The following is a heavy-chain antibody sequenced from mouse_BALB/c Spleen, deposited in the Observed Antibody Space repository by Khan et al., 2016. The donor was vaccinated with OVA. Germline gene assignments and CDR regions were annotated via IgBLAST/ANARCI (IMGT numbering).Heavy chain of an antibody. CDR1: GYSITSDYA. Sequence: QLQESGPGLVKPSQSLSLTCTVTGYSITSDYAWYWIRQFPGNKLEWMGYISYSGTTSYNPSLKSRISITRDTSKNQSFLQLNSVTTEDTATYDCARRSVWGAGTTVTVSS. V-gene: IGHV3-2*02. CDR3: ARRSV. CDR2: ISYSGTT. J-gene: IGHJ1*01.